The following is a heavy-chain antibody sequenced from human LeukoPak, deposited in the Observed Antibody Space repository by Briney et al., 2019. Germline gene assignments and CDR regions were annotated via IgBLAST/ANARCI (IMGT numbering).Heavy chain of an antibody. D-gene: IGHD4-17*01. CDR3: AAELYGVYTDCCTFHL. CDR1: GFTFSTSA. Sequence: SVKVSCKTSGFTFSTSAVQWVRQARGQRLEWIGWIIVGSGATNYAQSLQGRFTITRDMSTNTAYMELSSLGSEDSAVYYCAAELYGVYTDCCTFHLWGQGTMVTVSS. J-gene: IGHJ3*01. V-gene: IGHV1-58*01. CDR2: IIVGSGAT.